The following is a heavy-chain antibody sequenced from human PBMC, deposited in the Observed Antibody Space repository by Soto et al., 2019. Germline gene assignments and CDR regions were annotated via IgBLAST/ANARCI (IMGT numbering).Heavy chain of an antibody. J-gene: IGHJ4*02. CDR3: ARHEKGIAARRPPNQIDY. CDR1: GGSISSYC. CDR2: IYYSGST. Sequence: SETLSLTCTVSGGSISSYCWSWIRQPPGKGLEWIGYIYYSGSTNYNPPLKSRVTISVDTPKNQFSLKLSSVTAADTAVYYCARHEKGIAARRPPNQIDYWGQGTLVTVSS. V-gene: IGHV4-59*08. D-gene: IGHD6-6*01.